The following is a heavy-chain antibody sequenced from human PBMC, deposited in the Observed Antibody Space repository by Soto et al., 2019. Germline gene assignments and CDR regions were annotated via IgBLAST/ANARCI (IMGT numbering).Heavy chain of an antibody. CDR1: GFTFSGGW. J-gene: IGHJ4*02. CDR3: ARGIFGSGAENDW. V-gene: IGHV3-74*01. D-gene: IGHD3-10*01. CDR2: INGDGSGT. Sequence: EVQLVESGGGLVQPGGSLRLSCAASGFTFSGGWMHWVRQAPGKGLVRVSRINGDGSGTSYADFVKGRFTISRDDAKNTLFLQMDGLSAEDTAVYYCARGIFGSGAENDWWGQGTLVTVSS.